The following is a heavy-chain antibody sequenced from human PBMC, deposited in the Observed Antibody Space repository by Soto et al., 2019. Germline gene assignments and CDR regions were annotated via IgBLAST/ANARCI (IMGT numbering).Heavy chain of an antibody. J-gene: IGHJ4*02. CDR1: GLTFSSDG. V-gene: IGHV3-23*01. CDR3: AKDRRAGGNYGFYSDF. D-gene: IGHD1-7*01. Sequence: AYLKRSSAASGLTFSSDGMTWVRQAPGKGLEWVSFSSATGAGTYYADSVKGRFTISRDNSKNTLYLQMTSLRADDTAVYYCAKDRRAGGNYGFYSDFWGQGALVTVSS. CDR2: SSATGAGT.